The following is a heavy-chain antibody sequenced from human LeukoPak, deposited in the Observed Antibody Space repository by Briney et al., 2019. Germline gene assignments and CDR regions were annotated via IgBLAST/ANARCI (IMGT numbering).Heavy chain of an antibody. V-gene: IGHV3-23*01. D-gene: IGHD3-16*01. CDR2: ISGSGGST. J-gene: IGHJ4*02. Sequence: GGSLRLSCAASGFTFSSYGMSWVRQAPGKGLEWVSAISGSGGSTYYADSMKGRFTISRDNSKNTLSLQMNSLRAEDTAVYYCAKGGGYFDYWGQGTLVTVSS. CDR3: AKGGGYFDY. CDR1: GFTFSSYG.